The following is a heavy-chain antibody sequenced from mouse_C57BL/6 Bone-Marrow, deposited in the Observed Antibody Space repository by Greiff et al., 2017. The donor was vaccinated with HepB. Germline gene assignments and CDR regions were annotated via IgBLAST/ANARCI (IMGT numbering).Heavy chain of an antibody. CDR1: GFTFSDYG. V-gene: IGHV5-17*01. J-gene: IGHJ2*01. D-gene: IGHD1-1*01. CDR3: ARKDYYGSSYYFDY. CDR2: ISSGSSTI. Sequence: EVKLVESGGGLVKPGGSLKLSCAASGFTFSDYGMHWVRQAPEKGLEWVAYISSGSSTIYYADTVKGRFTISRDNAKNTLFLQMTSLRSEDTAMYYCARKDYYGSSYYFDYWGQGTTLTVAS.